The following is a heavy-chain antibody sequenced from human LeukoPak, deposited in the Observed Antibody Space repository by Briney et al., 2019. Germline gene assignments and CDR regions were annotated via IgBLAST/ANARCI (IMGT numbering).Heavy chain of an antibody. CDR1: GGSISSYY. CDR3: ARAGGSYQIRNIDY. Sequence: SETLSLTCTVSGGSISSYYWGWIRRPPGKGLEWIGYIYYSGSTNYNPSLKSRVTISVDTSKNQFSLKLSSVTAADTAVYYCARAGGSYQIRNIDYWGQGTLVTVSS. J-gene: IGHJ4*02. V-gene: IGHV4-59*12. D-gene: IGHD1-26*01. CDR2: IYYSGST.